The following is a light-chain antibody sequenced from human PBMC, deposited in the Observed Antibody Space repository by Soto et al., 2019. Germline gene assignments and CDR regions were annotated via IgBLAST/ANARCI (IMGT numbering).Light chain of an antibody. V-gene: IGLV2-14*01. CDR2: XXX. Sequence: QSALTQPASVSGSPGQSITISCTGTSSDVGGYNYVSWYQQHPGKAPKLMIYXXXXXXXXXXXXXXGSKSGNTASLTISGLQAEDXADYYCSSYTSSSTWVFGGGTKLTVL. CDR3: SSYTSSSTWV. J-gene: IGLJ3*02. CDR1: SSDVGGYNY.